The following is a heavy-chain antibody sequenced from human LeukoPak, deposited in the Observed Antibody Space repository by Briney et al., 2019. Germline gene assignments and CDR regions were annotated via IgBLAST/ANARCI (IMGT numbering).Heavy chain of an antibody. Sequence: SETVSLTCTVSGGSISSYYWSWIRQPPGKGLEWIGYIYYSGSTNYNPSLKSRVTISVDTSKNQFSLKLSSVTAADTAVYYCARGQQWLGPFDYWGQGTLVTVSS. V-gene: IGHV4-59*01. CDR3: ARGQQWLGPFDY. D-gene: IGHD6-19*01. J-gene: IGHJ4*02. CDR1: GGSISSYY. CDR2: IYYSGST.